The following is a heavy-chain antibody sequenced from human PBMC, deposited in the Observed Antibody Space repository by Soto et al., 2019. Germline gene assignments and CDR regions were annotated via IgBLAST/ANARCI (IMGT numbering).Heavy chain of an antibody. J-gene: IGHJ4*02. CDR1: GGSISSYY. D-gene: IGHD3-22*01. V-gene: IGHV4-59*01. Sequence: SETLSLTFNGSGGSISSYYWNGIRQPPGQGLEWIGYIYYSGSTNYNPSLKSRVTISVDTSKNQFSLKLSSVTAADTAVYYCARESYYYDSSGDHFRGFDYWGQGTLVTVSS. CDR2: IYYSGST. CDR3: ARESYYYDSSGDHFRGFDY.